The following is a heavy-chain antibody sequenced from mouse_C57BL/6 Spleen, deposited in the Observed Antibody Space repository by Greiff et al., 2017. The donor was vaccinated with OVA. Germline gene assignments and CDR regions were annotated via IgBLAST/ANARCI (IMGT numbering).Heavy chain of an antibody. J-gene: IGHJ2*01. CDR2: ISDGGSYT. D-gene: IGHD1-1*01. Sequence: EVQVVESGGGLVKPGGSLKLSCAASGFTFSSYAMSWVRQTLEKRLEWVATISDGGSYTYYPDNVKGRFTISRDNAKNNLYLQMSHLKSEDTAMYYCARDPYYGSSYGGFYFDYWGQGTTLTVSS. CDR3: ARDPYYGSSYGGFYFDY. V-gene: IGHV5-4*01. CDR1: GFTFSSYA.